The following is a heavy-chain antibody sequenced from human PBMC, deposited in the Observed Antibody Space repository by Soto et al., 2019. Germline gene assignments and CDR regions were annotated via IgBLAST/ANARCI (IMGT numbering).Heavy chain of an antibody. J-gene: IGHJ4*02. CDR3: ARDPRTYYDFWSGPGYFDY. V-gene: IGHV4-4*07. CDR2: IYTSGST. Sequence: SETLSLTCTGSGGSISSYYWSWIRQPAGKGLEWIGRIYTSGSTNYNPSLKSRVNMSVDTSKNQFSLKLSSVTAADTAVYYCARDPRTYYDFWSGPGYFDYWGKGTLVTVSS. D-gene: IGHD3-3*01. CDR1: GGSISSYY.